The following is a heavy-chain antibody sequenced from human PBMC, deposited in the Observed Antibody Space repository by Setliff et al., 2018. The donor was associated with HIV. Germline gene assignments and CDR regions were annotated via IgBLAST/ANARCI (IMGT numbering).Heavy chain of an antibody. J-gene: IGHJ3*02. D-gene: IGHD2-21*02. Sequence: PGESLTISCAASGFTFSDYYMSWIRQAPGKGLEWVSYISSSSSYTNYADSVKGRFTISRDNAKNSLYLQMNSLRAEDTAVYYCARDVKAYCGGDCYYAFDIWGQGTMVT. CDR3: ARDVKAYCGGDCYYAFDI. CDR1: GFTFSDYY. V-gene: IGHV3-11*05. CDR2: ISSSSSYT.